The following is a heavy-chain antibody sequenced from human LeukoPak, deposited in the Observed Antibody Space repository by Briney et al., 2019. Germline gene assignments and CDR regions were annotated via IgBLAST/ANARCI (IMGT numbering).Heavy chain of an antibody. J-gene: IGHJ4*02. Sequence: GALRLSCAASGFTFSSYAMSWVRQAPGKGLEWVSAISGSGGSTYYADSVKGRFTISRDNSKNTLYLQMSSLRAEDTAVYYCAKAPTTFDYFDYWGQGTLVTVSS. CDR1: GFTFSSYA. D-gene: IGHD5-12*01. CDR2: ISGSGGST. V-gene: IGHV3-23*01. CDR3: AKAPTTFDYFDY.